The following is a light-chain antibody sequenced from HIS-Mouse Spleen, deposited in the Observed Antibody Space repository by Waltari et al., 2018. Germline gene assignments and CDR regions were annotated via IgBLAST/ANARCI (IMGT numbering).Light chain of an antibody. CDR2: EGS. J-gene: IGLJ2*01. V-gene: IGLV2-23*01. CDR1: SRDVGSSTL. Sequence: QSALTQPASVSGSPGQSITTPCPGPSRDVGSSTLLHWYHPHPGKAPKLMIYEGSKRPSGVSNRFSGSKSGNTASLTISGLQAEDEADYYCCSYAGSSTVVFGGGTKLTVL. CDR3: CSYAGSSTVV.